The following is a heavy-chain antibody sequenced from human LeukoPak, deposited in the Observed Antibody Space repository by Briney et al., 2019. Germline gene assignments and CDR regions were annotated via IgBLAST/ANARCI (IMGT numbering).Heavy chain of an antibody. CDR1: GYTFTSYG. CDR3: ARDQAATNTQVRFCVD. V-gene: IGHV1-18*01. J-gene: IGHJ4*02. CDR2: ISAYNGNT. D-gene: IGHD4-11*01. Sequence: GASVKVSCKASGYTFTSYGISWVRQAPGQGLEWMGWISAYNGNTNFAQKLQGRVTMTTDTSTSTAYMDLRSLRSDDTAVYYCARDQAATNTQVRFCVDWGQGTLVTVSS.